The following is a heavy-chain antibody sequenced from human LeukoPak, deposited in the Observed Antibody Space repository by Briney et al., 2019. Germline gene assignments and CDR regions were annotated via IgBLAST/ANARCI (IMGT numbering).Heavy chain of an antibody. CDR3: AKGRSEGLGTYYPSFDY. J-gene: IGHJ4*02. V-gene: IGHV3-23*01. D-gene: IGHD3-10*01. CDR2: ISGSAVST. Sequence: PGGSLRLSCAASGFTFNTYAMSWVRLAPGRGLEWIASISGSAVSTYHAGSVRGRFTISRDNSQSTLFLQMNGLTADDTALYYCAKGRSEGLGTYYPSFDYWGPGTLVTVSS. CDR1: GFTFNTYA.